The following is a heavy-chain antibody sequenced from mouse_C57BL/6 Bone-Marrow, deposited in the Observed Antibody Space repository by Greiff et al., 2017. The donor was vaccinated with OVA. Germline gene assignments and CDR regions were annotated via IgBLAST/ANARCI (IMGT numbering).Heavy chain of an antibody. CDR2: INPNNGGT. V-gene: IGHV1-22*01. CDR1: GYTFTDYN. J-gene: IGHJ3*01. Sequence: VQLQQSGPELVKPGASVKMSCKASGYTFTDYNMHWVKQSHGKSLEWIGYINPNNGGTSYNQKFKGKATLTVNKSSSTAYMALRSLTSEDSAVYYCARRDGYDYTWFAYWGQGTLVTVSA. CDR3: ARRDGYDYTWFAY. D-gene: IGHD2-4*01.